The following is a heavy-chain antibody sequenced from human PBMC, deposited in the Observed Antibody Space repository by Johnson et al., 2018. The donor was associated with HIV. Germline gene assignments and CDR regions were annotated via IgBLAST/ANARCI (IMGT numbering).Heavy chain of an antibody. CDR3: ARESTPWGGDFVGYGYGLDM. Sequence: VHLVESGGGLVQPGGSLRLSCAASGFTFSRYWMSWVRQAPGKGLEWVANIEQDGSEKYYVESVKGRFTISRDNAKKLLYLEMKSLRVEDTAIYYCARESTPWGGDFVGYGYGLDMWGQGTTVAVSS. CDR2: IEQDGSEK. D-gene: IGHD5-18*01. J-gene: IGHJ3*02. CDR1: GFTFSRYW. V-gene: IGHV3-7*01.